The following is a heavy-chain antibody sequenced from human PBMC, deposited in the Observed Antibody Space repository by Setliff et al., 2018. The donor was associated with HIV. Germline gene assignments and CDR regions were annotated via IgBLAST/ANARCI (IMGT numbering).Heavy chain of an antibody. CDR1: GFTFGNFG. CDR2: ISGRDGRT. V-gene: IGHV3-23*01. Sequence: GGSLRLSCAASGFTFGNFGMSWVRQAPGKGLEWVSTISGRDGRTYYADSVKGRFTISRDSSKNTLYLQMNSLRAEDTAVYYCAKGPWFGELFINDGFDIWGQGTMVTVSS. J-gene: IGHJ3*02. D-gene: IGHD3-10*01. CDR3: AKGPWFGELFINDGFDI.